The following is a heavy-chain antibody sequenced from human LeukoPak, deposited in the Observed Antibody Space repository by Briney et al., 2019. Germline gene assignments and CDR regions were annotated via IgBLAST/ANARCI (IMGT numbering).Heavy chain of an antibody. D-gene: IGHD5-18*01. CDR3: ARDLGYSYAQMD. CDR2: INPNSGGT. CDR1: GYTFTGYY. Sequence: ASVKVSCKASGYTFTGYYMHWGRQAPGQGLEWMGWINPNSGGTNYAQKFQGRVTMTRDTSISTAYMELSRLRSDDTAVYYCARDLGYSYAQMDWGQGTLVTVSS. V-gene: IGHV1-2*02. J-gene: IGHJ4*02.